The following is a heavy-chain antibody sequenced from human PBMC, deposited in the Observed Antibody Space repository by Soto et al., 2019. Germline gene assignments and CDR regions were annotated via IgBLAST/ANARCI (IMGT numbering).Heavy chain of an antibody. CDR2: IYPGGGST. D-gene: IGHD1-26*01. CDR1: GYTFTSYY. V-gene: IGHV1-46*03. Sequence: SRASGYTFTSYYMHWVRQAPGQGLEWMGIIYPGGGSTTYAQKFQGRVTMTRDTSTSTVYMELSSLRSEDTAIYYCARWSGSQSSFDSWGQGTLVTVSS. J-gene: IGHJ4*02. CDR3: ARWSGSQSSFDS.